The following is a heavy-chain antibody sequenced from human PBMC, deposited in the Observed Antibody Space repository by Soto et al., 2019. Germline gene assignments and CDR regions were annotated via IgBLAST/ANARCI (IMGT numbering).Heavy chain of an antibody. CDR3: VTAYTYGPDAFDI. Sequence: QVQLVESGGGVVQPGRSLRLSCAGSGFTFSSYAMHWVRQAPGKGLEWVAVIFHDGSDEYYADSVKGRLTVSRDNSKNALNLHLNSPKPEDTAVYYCVTAYTYGPDAFDIWAQGTMVTVTT. CDR2: IFHDGSDE. J-gene: IGHJ3*02. V-gene: IGHV3-30-3*01. CDR1: GFTFSSYA. D-gene: IGHD5-18*01.